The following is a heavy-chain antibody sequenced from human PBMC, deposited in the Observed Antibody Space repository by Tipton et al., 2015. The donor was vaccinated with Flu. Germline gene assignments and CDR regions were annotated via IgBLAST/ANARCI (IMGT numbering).Heavy chain of an antibody. CDR2: IYYSGST. CDR1: GGSISSSGYY. D-gene: IGHD4-17*01. CDR3: ARESHYGISPTSHSKGVYFDY. Sequence: TLSLTCTVSGGSISSSGYYWSWIRQHPGKGLEWIGYIYYSGSTYYNPSLKSRVTISVDTSKNQFSLKLSSVTAADTAVYYCARESHYGISPTSHSKGVYFDYWGQGTLVTVSS. J-gene: IGHJ4*02. V-gene: IGHV4-31*03.